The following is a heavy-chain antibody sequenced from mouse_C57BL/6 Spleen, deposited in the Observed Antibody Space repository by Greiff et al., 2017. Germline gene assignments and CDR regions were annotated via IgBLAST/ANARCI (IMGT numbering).Heavy chain of an antibody. V-gene: IGHV3-6*01. Sequence: VQLQQSGPGLVKPSQSLSLTCSVTGYSITSGYYWNWIRQFPGNKLEWMGYISYDGSNNYNPSLKNRISITRDTSKNQFFLKLNSVTTEDTATYYCAVTTGVARGYWYFDVWGTGTTVTVSS. CDR1: GYSITSGYY. J-gene: IGHJ1*03. CDR3: AVTTGVARGYWYFDV. CDR2: ISYDGSN. D-gene: IGHD1-1*01.